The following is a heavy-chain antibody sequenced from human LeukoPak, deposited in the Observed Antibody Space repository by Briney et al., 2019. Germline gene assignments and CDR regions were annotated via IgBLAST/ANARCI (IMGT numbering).Heavy chain of an antibody. V-gene: IGHV1-8*01. Sequence: ASVKASCKPSRDTFSSHDFNWVRQATGQGLEWMGWMNPKTGGTGYAQKFQGRVTMTRDTSIGTAYMELSSLTSEDTAIYYCARGPNYNLWSGSRTYYYMGVWGEGTTVTVSS. D-gene: IGHD3-3*01. J-gene: IGHJ6*03. CDR3: ARGPNYNLWSGSRTYYYMGV. CDR2: MNPKTGGT. CDR1: RDTFSSHD.